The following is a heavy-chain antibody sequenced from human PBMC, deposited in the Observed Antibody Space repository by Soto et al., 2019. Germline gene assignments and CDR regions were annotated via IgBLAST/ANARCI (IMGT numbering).Heavy chain of an antibody. CDR3: ASRYKGGYHLDKFYDYCGLDG. J-gene: IGHJ6*02. D-gene: IGHD2-2*03. CDR2: IIPFFGPT. V-gene: IGHV1-69*01. CDR1: GDTFSNFA. Sequence: QMQLVQSGAEVKKPGSSVKVSCKASGDTFSNFAVGWVRQAPGQGLEWMGGIIPFFGPTSDAQKVQDRVTITADESTNTVHRERSGLRSEDTALYYCASRYKGGYHLDKFYDYCGLDGWGQGTAVTGSS.